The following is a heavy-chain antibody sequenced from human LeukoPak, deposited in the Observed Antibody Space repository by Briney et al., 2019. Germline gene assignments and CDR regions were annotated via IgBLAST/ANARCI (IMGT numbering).Heavy chain of an antibody. Sequence: SETLSLTCTVSGGSISSYYWSWIRQPPGKGLEWIGYIYYSGSTNYNPSLKSRVTISVDTSKNQFSLKLSSVTAADTAVYYCARDFGLGYCSSTSCCAFDIWGQGTMVTVSS. CDR3: ARDFGLGYCSSTSCCAFDI. CDR2: IYYSGST. CDR1: GGSISSYY. V-gene: IGHV4-59*01. J-gene: IGHJ3*02. D-gene: IGHD2-2*01.